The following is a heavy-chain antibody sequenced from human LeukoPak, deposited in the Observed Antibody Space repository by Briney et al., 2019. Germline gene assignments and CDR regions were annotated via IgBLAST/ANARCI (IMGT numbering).Heavy chain of an antibody. J-gene: IGHJ4*02. CDR1: GXSISSYY. D-gene: IGHD3-16*02. V-gene: IGHV4-59*08. CDR2: IYYSGST. CDR3: ARGGVIDYFDY. Sequence: SETLSLTCTVSGXSISSYYWSWIRQPPGKGLEWIGYIYYSGSTNYNPSLKSRVTISVDTSKNQFSLKLSSVTAADTAVYYCARGGVIDYFDYWGQGTLVTVSS.